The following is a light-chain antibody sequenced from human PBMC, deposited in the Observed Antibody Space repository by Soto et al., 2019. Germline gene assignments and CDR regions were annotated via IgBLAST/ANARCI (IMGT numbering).Light chain of an antibody. V-gene: IGKV3-11*01. CDR3: QQHTNWPLT. CDR2: DAS. Sequence: ELVLTQSPATLSLSPGERATLSCRASQSVSSYLAWYQQKPGQAPRLLIYDASNRATGMPARFSGSGSGTDFTLTISSLGPEDFAVYYCQQHTNWPLTFGGGTKVDSK. CDR1: QSVSSY. J-gene: IGKJ4*01.